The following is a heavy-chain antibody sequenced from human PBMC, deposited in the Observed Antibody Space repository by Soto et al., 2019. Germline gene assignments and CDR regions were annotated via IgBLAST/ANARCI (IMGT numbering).Heavy chain of an antibody. CDR1: GYTFTSYA. V-gene: IGHV1-3*01. D-gene: IGHD5-18*01. Sequence: QVQLVQSGAEVKKPGASVKVSCKASGYTFTSYAMHWVRQAPGQRLEWMGWINAGNGNTKYSQKFQGRVTITRDTSASTAYMKLSSLRSEDTAVYYCARNHKAMVTGVWFDPWGQGTLVTVSS. J-gene: IGHJ5*02. CDR2: INAGNGNT. CDR3: ARNHKAMVTGVWFDP.